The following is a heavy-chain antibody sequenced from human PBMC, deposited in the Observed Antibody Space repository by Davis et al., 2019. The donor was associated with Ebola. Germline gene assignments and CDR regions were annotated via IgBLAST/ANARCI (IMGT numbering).Heavy chain of an antibody. CDR2: ISAYNGNT. D-gene: IGHD5-12*01. V-gene: IGHV1-18*04. Sequence: ASVKVSCKASGYTFTSYGIRWVRQAPGQGLEWMGWISAYNGNTNYAQKLQGRVTMTTETSTSKAYMELRSLRADDTAVYYCARDRGIVATVRADYWGQGTLVTVSS. CDR3: ARDRGIVATVRADY. J-gene: IGHJ4*02. CDR1: GYTFTSYG.